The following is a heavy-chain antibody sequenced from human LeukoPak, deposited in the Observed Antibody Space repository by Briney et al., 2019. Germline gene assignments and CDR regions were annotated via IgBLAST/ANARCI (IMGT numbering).Heavy chain of an antibody. Sequence: ASVKVSCKASGYTFTSYYMHWVRQAPGQGLEWMGIINPSGGSTSYAQKFQGRVTMTRDTSTSTVYMELSSLRSEDTAVYYCARETLGMATTSSHYYYYYGMDDWGQGTTVTVSS. CDR2: INPSGGST. CDR1: GYTFTSYY. V-gene: IGHV1-46*01. J-gene: IGHJ6*02. CDR3: ARETLGMATTSSHYYYYYGMDD. D-gene: IGHD5-24*01.